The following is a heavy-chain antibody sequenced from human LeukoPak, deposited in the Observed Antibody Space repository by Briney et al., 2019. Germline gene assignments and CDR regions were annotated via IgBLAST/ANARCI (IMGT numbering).Heavy chain of an antibody. CDR2: IIPILGIA. Sequence: GASVKVSCKASGGTFSSYAISWVRQAPGQGLEWMGRIIPILGIANYAQKFQGRVTITADKSTSTAYMELSSLRSEDTAVYYCARDQLNIVVVPASESFLGMDVWGQGTTVTVSS. V-gene: IGHV1-69*04. J-gene: IGHJ6*02. CDR1: GGTFSSYA. CDR3: ARDQLNIVVVPASESFLGMDV. D-gene: IGHD2-2*01.